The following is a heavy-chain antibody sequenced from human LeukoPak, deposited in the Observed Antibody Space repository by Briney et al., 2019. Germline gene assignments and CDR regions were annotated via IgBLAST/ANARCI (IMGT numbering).Heavy chain of an antibody. CDR1: GYTFTGYN. V-gene: IGHV1-2*02. J-gene: IGHJ3*01. Sequence: ASVKDSSKAPGYTFTGYNLHCVRQPPGQGHECVGWIDTTNGVTNYAQQVQARVTMTRDSSITTAYMELGRLRSDDTGLYYSARANRGFGAESGFDFWGQGTMVTVSS. CDR3: ARANRGFGAESGFDF. D-gene: IGHD3-10*01. CDR2: IDTTNGVT.